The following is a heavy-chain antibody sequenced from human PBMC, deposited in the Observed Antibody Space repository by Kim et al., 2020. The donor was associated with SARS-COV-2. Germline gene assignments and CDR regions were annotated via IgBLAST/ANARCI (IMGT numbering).Heavy chain of an antibody. CDR1: GGSISSYY. V-gene: IGHV4-4*07. J-gene: IGHJ3*02. D-gene: IGHD3-22*01. Sequence: SETLSLTCTVSGGSISSYYWSWIRQPAGKGLEWIGRIYTSGSTNYNPSLKSRVTMSVDTSKNQFSLKLSSVTAADTAVYYCARGDSSGYYYDPRRAFDIWGQGTMVTVSS. CDR2: IYTSGST. CDR3: ARGDSSGYYYDPRRAFDI.